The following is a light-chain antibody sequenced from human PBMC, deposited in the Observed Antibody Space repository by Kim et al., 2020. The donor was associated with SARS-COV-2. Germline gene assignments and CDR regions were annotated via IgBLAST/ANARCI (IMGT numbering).Light chain of an antibody. CDR3: CSYTYTKTYV. CDR1: SSDVASYKY. V-gene: IGLV2-14*03. J-gene: IGLJ1*01. Sequence: QSITISCTGTSSDVASYKYVSWYQQHPGNALKLIIFDVINRAPGVSSRFSGSKSGNTASLTISGLQAEDEADYYCCSYTYTKTYVFGTGTKVTVL. CDR2: DVI.